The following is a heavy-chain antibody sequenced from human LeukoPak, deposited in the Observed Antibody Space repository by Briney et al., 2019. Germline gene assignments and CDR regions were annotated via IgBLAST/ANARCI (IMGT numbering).Heavy chain of an antibody. Sequence: KPSQTLSLTCTVSGGSISSGGYYWSWIRHHPGKGLEWIGYIYYSGSTYYNPFLKSRVTISLDTSKNQFSLKLSSVTAADTAVYYCASAYDRSGYYYGRLDPWGQGTLVTVSS. D-gene: IGHD3-22*01. J-gene: IGHJ5*02. CDR3: ASAYDRSGYYYGRLDP. CDR2: IYYSGST. CDR1: GGSISSGGYY. V-gene: IGHV4-31*03.